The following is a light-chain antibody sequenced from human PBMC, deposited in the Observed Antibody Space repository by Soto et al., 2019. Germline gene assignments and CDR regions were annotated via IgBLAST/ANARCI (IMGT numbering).Light chain of an antibody. CDR3: QQYGSSSRT. V-gene: IGKV3-20*01. CDR1: QSVSSN. J-gene: IGKJ1*01. CDR2: GAT. Sequence: EIVLTQSPGTLSLSPGERATLSCRASQSVSSNLAWYQQKPGQAPRLLIHGATSRATGIPDRFSGSGSGTDFTLTISRLEPEDFAVYYCQQYGSSSRTFGQGTKVGI.